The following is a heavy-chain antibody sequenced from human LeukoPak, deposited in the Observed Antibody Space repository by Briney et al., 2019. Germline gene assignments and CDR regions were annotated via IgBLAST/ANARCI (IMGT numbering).Heavy chain of an antibody. V-gene: IGHV3-7*01. J-gene: IGHJ4*02. CDR1: GFTFSDYW. CDR2: IKQDGSEK. CDR3: AKEVGGSGSF. D-gene: IGHD3-10*01. Sequence: GGSLRLSCAASGFTFSDYWMTWVRQAPGKGLEWVANIKQDGSEKYYVDSVEGRFTISRDNAKNSLYLQMNSLRAEDTAVYYCAKEVGGSGSFWGQGTLVTVSS.